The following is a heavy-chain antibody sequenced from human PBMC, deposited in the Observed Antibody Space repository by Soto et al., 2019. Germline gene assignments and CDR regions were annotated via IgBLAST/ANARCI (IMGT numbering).Heavy chain of an antibody. Sequence: QVQLVQSGAEVKKPGSSVKVSCKASGGTFSSFVISWVRQAPGQGPEWMGGIIPSFNRPNYAQKFQGRVTITADQSTTTAYMALSSLRSGDTAVYYCPTSNVGYSFGSPFDFWGQGTLVTVSS. D-gene: IGHD5-18*01. CDR2: IIPSFNRP. V-gene: IGHV1-69*01. CDR1: GGTFSSFV. CDR3: PTSNVGYSFGSPFDF. J-gene: IGHJ4*02.